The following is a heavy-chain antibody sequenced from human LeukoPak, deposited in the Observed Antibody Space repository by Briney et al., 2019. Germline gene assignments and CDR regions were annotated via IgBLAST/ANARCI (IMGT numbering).Heavy chain of an antibody. D-gene: IGHD4-23*01. V-gene: IGHV4-59*06. Sequence: SETLSLTCTVSGGSISSYYWSWIRQHPGKGLEWIGYIYYSGSTYYNPSLKSRVTISVDTSKNQFSLKLSSVTAADTAVYYCARDQAVVTHWYFDLWGRGTLVTVSS. CDR2: IYYSGST. CDR1: GGSISSYY. J-gene: IGHJ2*01. CDR3: ARDQAVVTHWYFDL.